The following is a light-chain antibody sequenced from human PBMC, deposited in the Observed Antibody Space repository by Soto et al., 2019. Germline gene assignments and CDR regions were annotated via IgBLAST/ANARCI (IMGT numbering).Light chain of an antibody. J-gene: IGKJ5*01. CDR3: QQRNIWPPVT. Sequence: EIVLTQSQATLSLSPGERPTLSCRSSPSVTNYLAWYQQKPGQPPRLLIYGAFNRAAGIPARFSGSGSGTDFTLTISSLEPEDSAVYYCQQRNIWPPVTFGQGTRLEIK. CDR2: GAF. V-gene: IGKV3-11*01. CDR1: PSVTNY.